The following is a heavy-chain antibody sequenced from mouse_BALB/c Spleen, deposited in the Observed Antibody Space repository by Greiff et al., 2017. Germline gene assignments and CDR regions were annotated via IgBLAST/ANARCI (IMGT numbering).Heavy chain of an antibody. V-gene: IGHV14-4*02. Sequence: EVMLVESGAELVRSGASVKLSCTASGFNIKDYYMHWVKQRPEQGLEWIGWIDPENGDTEYAPKFQGKATMTADTSSNTAYLQLSSLTSEDTAVYYCDGMGTAPAYYFDYWGQGTTLTVSS. J-gene: IGHJ2*01. CDR3: DGMGTAPAYYFDY. CDR1: GFNIKDYY. CDR2: IDPENGDT. D-gene: IGHD1-2*01.